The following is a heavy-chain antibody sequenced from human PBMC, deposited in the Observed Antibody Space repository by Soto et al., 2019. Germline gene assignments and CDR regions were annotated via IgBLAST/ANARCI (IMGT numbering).Heavy chain of an antibody. V-gene: IGHV4-34*01. J-gene: IGHJ4*02. CDR1: GGSFSDYY. CDR3: ARFSYDFWSGSTTNSRVLRSYFDY. Sequence: SETLSLTCAVYGGSFSDYYWSWIRQPPGKGLEWIGEINHSGSTNYNPSLKSRVTISVDTSKNQFSLKLSSVTAADTAVYYCARFSYDFWSGSTTNSRVLRSYFDYWGQGTLVTVSS. D-gene: IGHD3-3*01. CDR2: INHSGST.